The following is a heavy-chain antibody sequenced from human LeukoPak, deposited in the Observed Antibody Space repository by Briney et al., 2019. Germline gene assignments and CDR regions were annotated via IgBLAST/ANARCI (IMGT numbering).Heavy chain of an antibody. J-gene: IGHJ3*01. Sequence: QAGGSLRLSCAASGFTFSSYAMSWVRQAPGKGLEWVSAISGSGGSTYYADSVKGRFTISRDNSKNTLYLQMNSLRAEDTAVYFCARDLWFGETNHAFDVWGQGTMVTVSS. CDR2: ISGSGGST. CDR3: ARDLWFGETNHAFDV. D-gene: IGHD3-10*01. CDR1: GFTFSSYA. V-gene: IGHV3-23*01.